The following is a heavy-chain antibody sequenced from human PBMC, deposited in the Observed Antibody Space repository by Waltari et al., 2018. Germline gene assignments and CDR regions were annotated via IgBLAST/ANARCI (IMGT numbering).Heavy chain of an antibody. Sequence: QVQLVESGGGVVQPGRSLRLSCAASGFTFSSYGMHWVRQAPGKGVWWGAVLLYDGSNKYYADSVKGRFTISRDNSKNTLYLQMNSLRAEDTAVYYCARDRIVGATNHFDYWGQGTLVTVSS. D-gene: IGHD1-26*01. V-gene: IGHV3-33*01. J-gene: IGHJ4*02. CDR3: ARDRIVGATNHFDY. CDR1: GFTFSSYG. CDR2: LLYDGSNK.